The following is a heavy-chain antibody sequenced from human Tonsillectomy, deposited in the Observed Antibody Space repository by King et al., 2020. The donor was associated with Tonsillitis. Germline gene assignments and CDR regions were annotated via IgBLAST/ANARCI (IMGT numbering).Heavy chain of an antibody. Sequence: QLQESGPGLVKPSETLSLTCSVSGGSVSSSSYYWGWIRQPPGKGLEWIGSIYYSGSTHYSPSLKSRVTISVDTSKNQFSLKLSSVTAAETAVYYCARHFHYDCSDYYSSPFDFWGQGTLVTVSS. CDR2: IYYSGST. V-gene: IGHV4-39*01. CDR3: ARHFHYDCSDYYSSPFDF. D-gene: IGHD3-22*01. J-gene: IGHJ4*02. CDR1: GGSVSSSSYY.